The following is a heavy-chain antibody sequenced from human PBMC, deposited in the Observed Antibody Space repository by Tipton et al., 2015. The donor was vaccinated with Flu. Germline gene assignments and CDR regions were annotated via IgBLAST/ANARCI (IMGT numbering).Heavy chain of an antibody. J-gene: IGHJ4*02. Sequence: SPRLSCAASGFTFSSYEMNWVRQAPGKGLEWLSYISASDKTTYYADSVKGRFTISRDNAENSLYLQMNSLRVEDTAVYYCARDGGTAVAGAFDYWGQGTLVTISS. CDR1: GFTFSSYE. CDR2: ISASDKTT. D-gene: IGHD6-19*01. CDR3: ARDGGTAVAGAFDY. V-gene: IGHV3-48*03.